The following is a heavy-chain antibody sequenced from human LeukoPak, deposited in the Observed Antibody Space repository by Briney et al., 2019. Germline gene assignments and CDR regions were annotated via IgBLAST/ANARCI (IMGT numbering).Heavy chain of an antibody. Sequence: PGGSLRLSCAASGFTFSSYSMNWVRQAPGKGLEWVSYISSSSSTIYYADSVKGRFTISRDNAKNSLYLQMNSLRAEDTAVYYCARGVGYYGSGSYYYFDYWGQGTLVTVSS. CDR1: GFTFSSYS. CDR3: ARGVGYYGSGSYYYFDY. CDR2: ISSSSSTI. V-gene: IGHV3-48*04. J-gene: IGHJ4*02. D-gene: IGHD3-10*01.